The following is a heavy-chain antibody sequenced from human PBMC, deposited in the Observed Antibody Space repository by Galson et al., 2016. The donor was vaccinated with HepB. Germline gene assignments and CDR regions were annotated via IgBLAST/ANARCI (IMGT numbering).Heavy chain of an antibody. CDR1: GFSFSTSGEF. V-gene: IGHV2-70*17. D-gene: IGHD6-19*01. CDR3: VRTQGSSAWSDYWFDP. CDR2: IDWNGYT. J-gene: IGHJ5*02. Sequence: PALVKPTQTLTLTCTFSGFSFSTSGEFVGWIRQPPGRALEWLARIDWNGYTFYSTSLKTRLTISKDTSKNQVVLTMTNMDPVDTATYYCVRTQGSSAWSDYWFDPWGQGTLVTVSS.